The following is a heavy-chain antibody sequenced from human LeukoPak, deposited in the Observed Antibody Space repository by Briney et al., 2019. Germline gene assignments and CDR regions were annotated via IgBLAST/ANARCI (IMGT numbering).Heavy chain of an antibody. J-gene: IGHJ3*02. V-gene: IGHV4-59*08. D-gene: IGHD3-10*01. CDR3: ARRRGAHTANALDI. CDR1: GGSISSYY. CDR2: IYSSGST. Sequence: SETLSLTCPVSGGSISSYYWSWIRQPPGKGLEWIGYIYSSGSTNYNPSLKSRVTISVDTSKNQFSLKLSSVTAADTAVYYCARRRGAHTANALDIWGQGTMVTVSS.